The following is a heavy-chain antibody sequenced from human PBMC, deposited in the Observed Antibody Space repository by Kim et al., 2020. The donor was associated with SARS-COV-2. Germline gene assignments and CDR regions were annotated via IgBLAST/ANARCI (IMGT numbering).Heavy chain of an antibody. V-gene: IGHV6-1*01. Sequence: SKDYAVSVESRITLNPDTSKSQFSLQRNSVTPEDTAVYYCARALSGTFDPWGQGTLVTVSS. CDR2: SK. D-gene: IGHD1-26*01. CDR3: ARALSGTFDP. J-gene: IGHJ5*02.